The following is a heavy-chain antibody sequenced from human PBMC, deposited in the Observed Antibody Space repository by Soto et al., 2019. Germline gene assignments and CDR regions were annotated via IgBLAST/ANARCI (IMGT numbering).Heavy chain of an antibody. V-gene: IGHV1-69*13. Sequence: SVKVSCKASGGTFSSYPINWVRQAPGQGLEWMGGIIPFFGTTHSAQKFQGRVTITADESTSTTYMELSSLRSEDTAVYYCASRPVMEVAQYGNWFDPWGQGTLVTVSS. CDR2: IIPFFGTT. D-gene: IGHD2-15*01. J-gene: IGHJ5*02. CDR1: GGTFSSYP. CDR3: ASRPVMEVAQYGNWFDP.